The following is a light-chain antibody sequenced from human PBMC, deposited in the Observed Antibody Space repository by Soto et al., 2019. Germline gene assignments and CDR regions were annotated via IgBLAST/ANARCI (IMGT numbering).Light chain of an antibody. CDR1: SSDVGGYDY. CDR2: DVN. V-gene: IGLV2-14*01. CDR3: NSYTGSSTLAV. J-gene: IGLJ2*01. Sequence: QSVLTQPASVSGSPGQSITISCTGTSSDVGGYDYVSWYQQRPGKAPKLIIFDVNNRPSGVSNRFSGSKSGNTASLTISGLQAEDEADYYCNSYTGSSTLAVFGGGTKLTVL.